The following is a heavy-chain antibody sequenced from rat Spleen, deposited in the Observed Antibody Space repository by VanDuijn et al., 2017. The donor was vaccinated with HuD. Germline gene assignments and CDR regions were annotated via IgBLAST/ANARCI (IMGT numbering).Heavy chain of an antibody. D-gene: IGHD1-3*01. Sequence: QVQLKESGPGLVQPSQTLSLTCTVSGFSLTSYSVQWVRQPPGKGLEWMGRMRYNGDTSFNSGLRSRLSISRDTSENQVFLKMDSLQADDTGTYFCTREGPFNPFAYWGQGTLVTVSS. V-gene: IGHV2-63*01. CDR3: TREGPFNPFAY. CDR2: MRYNGDT. J-gene: IGHJ3*01. CDR1: GFSLTSYS.